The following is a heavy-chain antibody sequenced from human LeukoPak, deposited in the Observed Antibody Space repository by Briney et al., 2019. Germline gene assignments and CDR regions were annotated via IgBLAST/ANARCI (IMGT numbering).Heavy chain of an antibody. J-gene: IGHJ3*02. Sequence: ASVKVYCKASGYTFTNYDINWGRQATGQGLEWMGWMNPNSGNTGYAQKFQGRVTMTRNTSITTAYMELSSLRSEDTAVYYCASSGPTGYYFQDAFDIWGQGTMVTISS. CDR1: GYTFTNYD. CDR2: MNPNSGNT. V-gene: IGHV1-8*01. CDR3: ASSGPTGYYFQDAFDI. D-gene: IGHD3-9*01.